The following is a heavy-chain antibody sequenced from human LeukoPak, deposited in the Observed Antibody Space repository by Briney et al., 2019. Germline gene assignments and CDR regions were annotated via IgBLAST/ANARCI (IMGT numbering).Heavy chain of an antibody. V-gene: IGHV4-59*12. J-gene: IGHJ6*03. CDR1: GGSINSYY. Sequence: SETLSLTCTVSGGSINSYYWSWIRQPPGKGLEWIGYIYYSGSTNYNPSLKSRVTISVDTSKNQFSLKLSSVTAADTAVYYCARGCRSSGWYGKLYYYYYMDVWGKGTTVTVSS. CDR2: IYYSGST. D-gene: IGHD6-19*01. CDR3: ARGCRSSGWYGKLYYYYYMDV.